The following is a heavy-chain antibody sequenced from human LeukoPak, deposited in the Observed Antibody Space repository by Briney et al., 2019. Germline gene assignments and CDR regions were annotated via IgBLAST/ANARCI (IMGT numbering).Heavy chain of an antibody. D-gene: IGHD3-22*01. CDR3: ARSAYYYVHFDY. CDR2: IYYSGST. J-gene: IGHJ4*02. V-gene: IGHV4-30-4*01. CDR1: GGPISSGDYY. Sequence: SETLSLTCTVSGGPISSGDYYWSWIRQPPGKGLEWIGYIYYSGSTYYNPSLKSLVTISVDTSKNQFSLKLSSVTAADTAVYYCARSAYYYVHFDYWGQGTLVTVSS.